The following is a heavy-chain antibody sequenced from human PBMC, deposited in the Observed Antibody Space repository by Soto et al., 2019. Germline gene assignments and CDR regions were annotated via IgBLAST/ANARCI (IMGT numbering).Heavy chain of an antibody. CDR2: IDYSGST. D-gene: IGHD2-8*01. CDR3: ARLGGYGVQWGWFDP. V-gene: IGHV4-59*13. CDR1: GGSITNYY. Sequence: PSETLSLTCTVSGGSITNYYWSWIRQPPGKGLEWIGYIDYSGSTKYNPSLESRVTMSVDTSKKQISLKLSSVSAADTAVYYCARLGGYGVQWGWFDPWGQGTLVTVSS. J-gene: IGHJ5*02.